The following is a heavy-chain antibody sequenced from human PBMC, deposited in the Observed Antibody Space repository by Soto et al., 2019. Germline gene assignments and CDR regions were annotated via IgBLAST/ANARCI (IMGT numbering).Heavy chain of an antibody. J-gene: IGHJ4*02. CDR1: GFTFSNYG. D-gene: IGHD1-26*01. CDR3: ARVVGAFDCDS. CDR2: IWFDGSNK. Sequence: QVQLVESGGGVVQPGRSLRLSCAASGFTFSNYGMHWVRQAPGKGLEWVAVIWFDGSNKYYVDSVKGRFTISRDNSKNTLYLQMNSLSAEDTAVYYCARVVGAFDCDSWGQGTLVTVSS. V-gene: IGHV3-33*01.